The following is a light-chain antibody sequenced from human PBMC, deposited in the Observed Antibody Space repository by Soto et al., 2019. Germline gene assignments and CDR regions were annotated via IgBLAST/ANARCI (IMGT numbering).Light chain of an antibody. CDR3: SSYAGNNIFV. J-gene: IGLJ1*01. V-gene: IGLV2-14*01. Sequence: QSALTQPASVSGSPGQSITISCTGTSSDVGGYNYVSWYQQHPGKAPKLMIYEVSNRPSGVSNRFSGSKSGNTASLTISGLQAEDEADYYCSSYAGNNIFVFGTGTKSPS. CDR2: EVS. CDR1: SSDVGGYNY.